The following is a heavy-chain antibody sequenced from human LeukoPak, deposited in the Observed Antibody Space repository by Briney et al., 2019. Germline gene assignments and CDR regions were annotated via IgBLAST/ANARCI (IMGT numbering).Heavy chain of an antibody. CDR3: ARGSFPDVGALLFDY. D-gene: IGHD1-26*01. CDR2: IIPILGIA. CDR1: GDTFSSYT. J-gene: IGHJ4*02. V-gene: IGHV1-69*02. Sequence: SVKVSCKASGDTFSSYTISWVRQAPGQALEWMGRIIPILGIANYAQKFQGRVTITADKSTSTAYMELSSLRSEDTAVYYCARGSFPDVGALLFDYWGQGTLVTVSS.